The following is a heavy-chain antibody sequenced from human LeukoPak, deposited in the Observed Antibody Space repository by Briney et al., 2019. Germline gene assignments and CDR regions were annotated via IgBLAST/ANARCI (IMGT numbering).Heavy chain of an antibody. Sequence: GGSLRLSCAASGFTFSSYEMNWVRQAPGRGLGGVEYFISSGSTIYYADSVKGRFTISRDNARNSLYLQMNSLRAEDTAVYYCARSSSSASRNDYWGQGTLVTVSS. CDR2: FISSGSTI. CDR1: GFTFSSYE. CDR3: ARSSSSASRNDY. J-gene: IGHJ4*02. V-gene: IGHV3-48*03. D-gene: IGHD6-6*01.